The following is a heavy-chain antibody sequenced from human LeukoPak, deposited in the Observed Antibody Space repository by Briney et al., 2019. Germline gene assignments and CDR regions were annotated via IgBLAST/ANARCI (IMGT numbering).Heavy chain of an antibody. D-gene: IGHD3-10*01. J-gene: IGHJ4*02. Sequence: GGSLRLSCAASGFTFSSYSMNWVRQAPGKGLEWVSSISSSSSYIYYADSVKGRFTISRDNAKNSLYLQMNSLRAEDTAVYYCASLGLDGSGSYYNVPFDYWGQGTLVTVSS. CDR2: ISSSSSYI. V-gene: IGHV3-21*01. CDR3: ASLGLDGSGSYYNVPFDY. CDR1: GFTFSSYS.